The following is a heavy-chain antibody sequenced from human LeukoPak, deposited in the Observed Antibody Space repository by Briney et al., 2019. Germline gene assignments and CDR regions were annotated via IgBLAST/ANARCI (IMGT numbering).Heavy chain of an antibody. J-gene: IGHJ4*02. CDR3: AKGSYLVIPSPFDY. CDR1: RFTFSSYA. Sequence: GGSMRLSCAASRFTFSSYAMSWVRHAQGKGLQWGTAPSGSGGSTYYADSVKGRFTISRDNSKNTLYLQMNSLGAEDTAVYYCAKGSYLVIPSPFDYWGQGTLVTVSS. CDR2: PSGSGGST. D-gene: IGHD3-9*01. V-gene: IGHV3-23*01.